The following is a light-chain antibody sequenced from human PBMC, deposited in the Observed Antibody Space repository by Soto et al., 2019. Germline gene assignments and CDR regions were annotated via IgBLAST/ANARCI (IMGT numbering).Light chain of an antibody. CDR1: ESSSSW. CDR2: DAS. CDR3: QQYNSYWT. Sequence: DIKMTQSPSTVSSSVKDRVTMTCRDSESSSSWLAWYQQKPGKATKLLIYDASSLESGVPSRFSGRGSGTEFTLTISSLQPDDFATYYCQQYNSYWTFGQGTKV. J-gene: IGKJ1*01. V-gene: IGKV1-5*01.